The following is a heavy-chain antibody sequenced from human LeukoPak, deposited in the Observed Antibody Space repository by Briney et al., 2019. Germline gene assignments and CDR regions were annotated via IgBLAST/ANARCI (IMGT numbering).Heavy chain of an antibody. V-gene: IGHV4-30-4*01. Sequence: RSETLSLTCIVSGGSISSGGYYWTWIRQPPGKGLEWIGYIYYSGSTYYNPSLKSRVITSVDTSKNQFSLKLSSVTAADTAVYYCARYYCDSTKCPGIEYWGQGTLVTVSS. CDR3: ARYYCDSTKCPGIEY. CDR1: GGSISSGGYY. D-gene: IGHD3-22*01. CDR2: IYYSGST. J-gene: IGHJ4*02.